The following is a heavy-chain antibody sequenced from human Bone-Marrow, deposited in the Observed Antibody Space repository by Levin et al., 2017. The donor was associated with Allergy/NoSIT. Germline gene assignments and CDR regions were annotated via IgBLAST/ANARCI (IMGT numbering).Heavy chain of an antibody. D-gene: IGHD5-12*01. Sequence: PGGSLRLSCVASGFPFSSYAMTWVRQAPGKGLEWVASITGSGDNSYYADSVKGRFIISRDNSKNMVYLKMNSLRAEDTAIYYCAKGRGVATIHFEHWGQGTLVTVSS. V-gene: IGHV3-23*01. CDR2: ITGSGDNS. CDR1: GFPFSSYA. J-gene: IGHJ4*02. CDR3: AKGRGVATIHFEH.